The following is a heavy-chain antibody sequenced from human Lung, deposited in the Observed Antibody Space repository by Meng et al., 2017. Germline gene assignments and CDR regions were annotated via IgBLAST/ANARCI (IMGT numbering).Heavy chain of an antibody. D-gene: IGHD4-11*01. CDR2: INHSGST. V-gene: IGHV4-34*01. CDR3: ARGPTTMAHDFNY. Sequence: QVQLEHGGSRVFNPSATLPLSCVVSGGSFSDYYLSWIRQPPGKGLGWIGEINHSGSTNYNPSLESRATISVDTSQNNLSLKLSSVTAADSAVYYCARGPTTMAHDFNYWGQGTLVTVSS. CDR1: GGSFSDYY. J-gene: IGHJ4*02.